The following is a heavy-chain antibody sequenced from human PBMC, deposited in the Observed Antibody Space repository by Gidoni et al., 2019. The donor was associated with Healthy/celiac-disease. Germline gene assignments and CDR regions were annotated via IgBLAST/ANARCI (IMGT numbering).Heavy chain of an antibody. V-gene: IGHV5-51*03. CDR2: IYPGDSDT. J-gene: IGHJ3*02. Sequence: EVQLVQSGAEVKKQGESLKISCKGSGYSFTSYWIGWVRQMPGKGLEWMGIIYPGDSDTRSSPSFQGQVTISADKSISTAYLQWSSLKASYTAMYYCARVHNYDFWSGYLDAFDIWGQGTMVTVSS. CDR3: ARVHNYDFWSGYLDAFDI. D-gene: IGHD3-3*01. CDR1: GYSFTSYW.